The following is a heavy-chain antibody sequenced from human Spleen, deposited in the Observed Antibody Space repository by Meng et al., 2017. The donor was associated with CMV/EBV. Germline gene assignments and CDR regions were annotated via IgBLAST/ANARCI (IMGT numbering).Heavy chain of an antibody. Sequence: SETLSLTCTVSGGSVSSGSYYWSWIRQPPGKGLEWIGYIYYSGSTNYNPSLKSRVTISVDTSKNQFSLKLSSVTAADTAVYYCARALYYYDSSGYYGHYFDYWGQGTLVTVSS. CDR1: GGSVSSGSYY. V-gene: IGHV4-61*01. D-gene: IGHD3-22*01. CDR2: IYYSGST. J-gene: IGHJ4*02. CDR3: ARALYYYDSSGYYGHYFDY.